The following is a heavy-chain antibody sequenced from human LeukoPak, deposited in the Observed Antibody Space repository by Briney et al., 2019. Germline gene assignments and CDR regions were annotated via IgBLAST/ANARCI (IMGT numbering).Heavy chain of an antibody. V-gene: IGHV3-7*01. CDR3: ARTGLLWFGELFGWLDP. CDR1: GFTFSRYW. J-gene: IGHJ5*02. CDR2: IKQDGSEK. D-gene: IGHD3-10*01. Sequence: GGSLRLSCAASGFTFSRYWMSWVRQAPGKGLEWVANIKQDGSEKYYVDSVKGRFTISRDNAKNSLYLQMNSLRAEDTAVYYCARTGLLWFGELFGWLDPWGQGTLVTVSS.